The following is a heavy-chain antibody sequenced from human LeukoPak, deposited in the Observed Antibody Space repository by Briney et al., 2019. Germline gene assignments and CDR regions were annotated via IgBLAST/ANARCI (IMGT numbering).Heavy chain of an antibody. CDR3: ARGVDYYGV. CDR1: GGSISSGNYY. Sequence: PSETLSLTCTVSGGSISSGNYYWSWIRQPAGKGLEWIGRIYTTGSTNYNPSLKSRVTISVDTSKKQFSLKLSSVTAADTAVYYCARGVDYYGVWGQGTLITVSS. CDR2: IYTTGST. J-gene: IGHJ4*02. V-gene: IGHV4-61*02. D-gene: IGHD3-10*01.